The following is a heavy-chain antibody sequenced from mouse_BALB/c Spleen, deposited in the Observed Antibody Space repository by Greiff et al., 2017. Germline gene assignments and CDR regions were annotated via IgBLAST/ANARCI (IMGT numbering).Heavy chain of an antibody. D-gene: IGHD2-14*01. CDR3: ARGRYDVAY. CDR2: INPSTGYT. J-gene: IGHJ3*01. V-gene: IGHV1-7*01. Sequence: VQLQQSGAELAKPGASVKMSCKASGYTFTSYWMHWVKQRPGQGLEWIGYINPSTGYTEYNQKFKDKATLTADKSSSTAYMQLSSLTSEDSAVYYCARGRYDVAYWGQGTLVTVSA. CDR1: GYTFTSYW.